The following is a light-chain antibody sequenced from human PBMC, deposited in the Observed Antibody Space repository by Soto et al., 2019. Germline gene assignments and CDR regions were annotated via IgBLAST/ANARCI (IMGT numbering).Light chain of an antibody. CDR1: QSVSTN. J-gene: IGKJ4*01. V-gene: IGKV3-15*01. CDR2: GAS. Sequence: EVVMTQSPATLSVSPGEGATLSCRAGQSVSTNLAWYLQKPGQAPRLPIYGASTRATGIPARFSGSGSGTDFTLTISSLQSEDFGIYYCQQYNIWPPLTFGGGTKVEIK. CDR3: QQYNIWPPLT.